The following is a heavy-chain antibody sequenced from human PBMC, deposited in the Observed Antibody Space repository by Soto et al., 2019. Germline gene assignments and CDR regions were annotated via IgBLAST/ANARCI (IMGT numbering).Heavy chain of an antibody. D-gene: IGHD1-26*01. CDR3: ATGNSGSYRYYFEY. Sequence: QVQLQESGPGLVKPSETLSLTCTVSGGSISSYYWSWIRQPPGKGLEWIGYIYYSGSTNYNPSLTNRVTLSVDTSKNQFSLRLSSVTAADTAVYYCATGNSGSYRYYFEYWGQGTLVTVSS. V-gene: IGHV4-59*01. CDR2: IYYSGST. CDR1: GGSISSYY. J-gene: IGHJ4*02.